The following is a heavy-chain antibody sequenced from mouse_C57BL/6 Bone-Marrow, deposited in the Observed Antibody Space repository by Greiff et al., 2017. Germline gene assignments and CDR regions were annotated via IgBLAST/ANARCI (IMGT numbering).Heavy chain of an antibody. V-gene: IGHV5-6*01. Sequence: EVQLVESGGDLVKPGGSLKLSCAASGFTFSSYGMSWVRQTPDKRLEWVATISSGGSYTYYPDSVKGRFTISRDNAKNTLYLQMSSLKSEDTAMYYCARQGGYGYAMDYWGQGTSVTVSS. CDR2: ISSGGSYT. CDR3: ARQGGYGYAMDY. J-gene: IGHJ4*01. D-gene: IGHD2-2*01. CDR1: GFTFSSYG.